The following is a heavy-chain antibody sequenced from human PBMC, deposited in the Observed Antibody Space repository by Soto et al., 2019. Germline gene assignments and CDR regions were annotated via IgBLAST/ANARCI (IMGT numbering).Heavy chain of an antibody. CDR1: GFTFSSYA. D-gene: IGHD6-19*01. V-gene: IGHV3-23*01. CDR2: MSGSGGST. Sequence: LRVSCAASGFTFSSYAMSWVRQAPGKGLEWVSAMSGSGGSTYYADSVKGRFTISRDNSKNTLYLQLNSLRAEDTAVYYCAKGNAVAGNDYWGQGTLVTVSS. CDR3: AKGNAVAGNDY. J-gene: IGHJ4*02.